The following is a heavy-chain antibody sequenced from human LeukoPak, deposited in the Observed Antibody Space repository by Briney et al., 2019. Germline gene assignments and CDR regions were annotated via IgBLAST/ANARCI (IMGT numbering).Heavy chain of an antibody. J-gene: IGHJ4*02. CDR3: ARGKNYDFWSGYYLHYFDY. CDR1: GYTFTSYA. CDR2: INAGNGNT. D-gene: IGHD3-3*01. V-gene: IGHV1-3*01. Sequence: ASVKVSCTASGYTFTSYAMHWVRQAPGQRLEWMGWINAGNGNTKYSQKFQGRVTITRDTSASTAYMELSSLRSEDTAVYYCARGKNYDFWSGYYLHYFDYWGQGTLVTVSS.